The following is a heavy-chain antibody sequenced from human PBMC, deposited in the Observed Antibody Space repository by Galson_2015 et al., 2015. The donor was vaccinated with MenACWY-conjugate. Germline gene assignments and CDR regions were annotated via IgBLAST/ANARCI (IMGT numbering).Heavy chain of an antibody. Sequence: SLRLSCAASGFTFDDYGIHWVRQAPGKGLEWVAAISYDGHKKYYSDSVKARFTISRDNSKNTVYLQMNGLRVEETAVYFCAREWNDYAGPPSYRSRGSLVTVSS. D-gene: IGHD4-23*01. V-gene: IGHV3-33*01. CDR3: AREWNDYAGPPSY. CDR2: ISYDGHKK. CDR1: GFTFDDYG. J-gene: IGHJ4*02.